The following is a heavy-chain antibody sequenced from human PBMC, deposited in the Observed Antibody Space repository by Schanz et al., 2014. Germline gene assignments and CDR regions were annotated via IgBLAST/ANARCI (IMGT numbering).Heavy chain of an antibody. CDR3: ARNRGSGGQNWYFDL. D-gene: IGHD6-19*01. Sequence: EVQVVESGGGLVQPGGSLRLSCAASGFGFSSYSMNWVRQAPGKGLEWVSYISGSSRTIYYADSVKGRFTISRDNTKNSLFLQLNSLRADDTAVYYCARNRGSGGQNWYFDLWGRGTLVTVSS. V-gene: IGHV3-48*04. J-gene: IGHJ2*01. CDR1: GFGFSSYS. CDR2: ISGSSRTI.